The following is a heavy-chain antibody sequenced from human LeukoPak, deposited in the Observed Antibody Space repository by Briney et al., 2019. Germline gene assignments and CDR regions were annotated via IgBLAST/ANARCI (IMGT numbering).Heavy chain of an antibody. J-gene: IGHJ6*02. D-gene: IGHD2-21*02. V-gene: IGHV1-69*13. CDR3: SAGATTYCGEDCYPSFFFYHGIDV. Sequence: SVKVSCKASGGTFSSYAISWVRQAPGQGLEWMGGIIPIFGTANYAQKFQGRVTITADESTSTAYMELSSLRSDDTAVYYCSAGATTYCGEDCYPSFFFYHGIDVWGQGTTATVSS. CDR1: GGTFSSYA. CDR2: IIPIFGTA.